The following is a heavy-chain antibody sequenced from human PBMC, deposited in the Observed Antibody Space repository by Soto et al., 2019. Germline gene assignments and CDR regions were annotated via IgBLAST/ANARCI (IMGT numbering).Heavy chain of an antibody. D-gene: IGHD1-26*01. CDR3: ANLAKNYYHYMDV. Sequence: GGSLRLSCAASGFSFSDYYMSWIRQAPGKGLEWVSLISTSGSSTDYAASVKGRFTISRDNAKNSLSLQMNSLRAEDTAVYYCANLAKNYYHYMDVWGKGTTVTVSS. CDR1: GFSFSDYY. J-gene: IGHJ6*03. CDR2: ISTSGSST. V-gene: IGHV3-11*01.